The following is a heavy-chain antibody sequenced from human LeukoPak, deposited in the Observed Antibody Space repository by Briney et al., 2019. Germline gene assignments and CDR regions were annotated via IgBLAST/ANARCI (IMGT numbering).Heavy chain of an antibody. V-gene: IGHV1-69*05. Sequence: SVRVSCKASGGTFSSYAISWVRQAPGQGLEWMGGIIPIFGTANYAQKFQVRVTITTDESTSTAYMELSSLRSEDTAVYYCARAQTYYYDSSGYYGTYYFDYWGQGTLVTVSS. CDR1: GGTFSSYA. CDR3: ARAQTYYYDSSGYYGTYYFDY. D-gene: IGHD3-22*01. CDR2: IIPIFGTA. J-gene: IGHJ4*02.